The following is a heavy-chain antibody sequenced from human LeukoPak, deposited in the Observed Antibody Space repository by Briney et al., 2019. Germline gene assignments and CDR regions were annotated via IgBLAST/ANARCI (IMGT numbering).Heavy chain of an antibody. V-gene: IGHV3-23*01. J-gene: IGHJ4*02. D-gene: IGHD1-7*01. CDR1: GFTFSSYA. Sequence: PGGSLRLSCAASGFTFSSYAMSWVRQAPGKGLEWVSAISGSGGSTYYADSVKGRFTISRDNSKNTLYLQMNSLRAEDTAVYYCAKVRKLELRFRYFDYWGQGTLVTVSS. CDR2: ISGSGGST. CDR3: AKVRKLELRFRYFDY.